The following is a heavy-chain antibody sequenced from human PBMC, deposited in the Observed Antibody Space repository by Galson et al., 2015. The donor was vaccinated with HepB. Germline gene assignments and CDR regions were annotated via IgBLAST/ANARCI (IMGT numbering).Heavy chain of an antibody. V-gene: IGHV1-18*01. CDR3: ASGVRGELLGYWYFDL. CDR1: GYTFTSYG. D-gene: IGHD1-26*01. J-gene: IGHJ2*01. CDR2: ISAYNGNT. Sequence: SVKVSCKASGYTFTSYGISWVRQAPGQGLEWMGWISAYNGNTNYAQKLQGRVTMTTDTSTSTAYMELRSLRSDDTAMYYCASGVRGELLGYWYFDLWGRGTLVTVSS.